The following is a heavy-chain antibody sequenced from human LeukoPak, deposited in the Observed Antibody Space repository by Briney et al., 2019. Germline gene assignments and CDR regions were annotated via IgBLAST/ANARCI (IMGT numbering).Heavy chain of an antibody. Sequence: SQTLSLTCTVSGGSISSGGYSWSWIRQHAGKGLEWIGYIYYSGTTYYNPSLKSRITISVDTSKNQFSLKLSSVTTADTAVYYCARGTGGSWSYFDYWGQGTLVTVSS. CDR3: ARGTGGSWSYFDY. D-gene: IGHD3-10*01. J-gene: IGHJ4*02. CDR2: IYYSGTT. V-gene: IGHV4-31*03. CDR1: GGSISSGGYS.